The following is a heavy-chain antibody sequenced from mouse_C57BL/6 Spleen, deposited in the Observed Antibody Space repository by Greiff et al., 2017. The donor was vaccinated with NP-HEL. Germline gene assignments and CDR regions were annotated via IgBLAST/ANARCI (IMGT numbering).Heavy chain of an antibody. CDR1: GFSLTSYG. D-gene: IGHD3-2*02. CDR3: ASPETAQATHAMDY. CDR2: IWSGGST. Sequence: VQLKQSGPGLVQPSQSLSITCTVSGFSLTSYGVHWVRQSPGKGLEWLGVIWSGGSTDYNAAFISRLSISKDNSKSQVFFKMNSLQADDTAIYYCASPETAQATHAMDYWGQGTSVTVSS. J-gene: IGHJ4*01. V-gene: IGHV2-2*01.